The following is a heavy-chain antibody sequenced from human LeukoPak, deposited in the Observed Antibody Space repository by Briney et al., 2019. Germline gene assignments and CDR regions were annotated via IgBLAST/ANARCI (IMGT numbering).Heavy chain of an antibody. D-gene: IGHD6-13*01. CDR3: ARGPSYSSSYDY. J-gene: IGHJ4*02. CDR1: GFTFSSYS. CDR2: IYSGGST. V-gene: IGHV3-53*01. Sequence: GRSLRLSCAASGFTFSSYSMSWVRQAPGKGLEWVSVIYSGGSTYYADSVKGRFTISRDNSKNTLYLQMNSLRAEDTAVYYCARGPSYSSSYDYWGQGTLVTVSS.